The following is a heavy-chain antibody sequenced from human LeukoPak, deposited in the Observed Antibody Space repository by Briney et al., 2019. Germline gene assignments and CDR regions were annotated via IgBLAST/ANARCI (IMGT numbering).Heavy chain of an antibody. CDR2: IYYSGST. Sequence: SETLSLTCTVSGGSISSYYWSWIRQPPGKGLGWIGYIYYSGSTNYNPTLKSRVTISVDTSKNQFSLKLSSVTAADTAVYYCARATRIGGACDYWGQGTLVTVSS. D-gene: IGHD1-26*01. CDR3: ARATRIGGACDY. V-gene: IGHV4-59*01. J-gene: IGHJ4*02. CDR1: GGSISSYY.